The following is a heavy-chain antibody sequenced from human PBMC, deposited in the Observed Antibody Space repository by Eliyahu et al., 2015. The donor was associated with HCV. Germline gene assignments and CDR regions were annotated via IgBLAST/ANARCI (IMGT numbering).Heavy chain of an antibody. V-gene: IGHV3-11*01. D-gene: IGHD2-15*01. Sequence: QVQLVESGGGLXKPGGXLRXSCXASGFTFGXYYXSWIRLAPGXGLEXVSFISHGTPSRISYADSVKGRFTISRDNGQNSLYLQMNSLRAEDTAVYYCARDHVAPGLYFENWGQGILVTVSS. CDR3: ARDHVAPGLYFEN. CDR2: ISHGTPSRI. CDR1: GFTFGXYY. J-gene: IGHJ4*02.